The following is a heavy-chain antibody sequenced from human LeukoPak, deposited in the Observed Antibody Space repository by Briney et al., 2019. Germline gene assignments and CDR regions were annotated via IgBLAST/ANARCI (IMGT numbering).Heavy chain of an antibody. CDR2: ISSSSSYI. Sequence: GGSLRLSCAASGFTFSIYNMNWVRQAPGKGLEWGSSISSSSSYIYYADSMKGRFTISRDNAKNSLFLQMNSLRVEDTAVYYCARGHYGDYGMDVWGQGTTVTVSS. CDR3: ARGHYGDYGMDV. J-gene: IGHJ6*02. V-gene: IGHV3-21*01. D-gene: IGHD4/OR15-4a*01. CDR1: GFTFSIYN.